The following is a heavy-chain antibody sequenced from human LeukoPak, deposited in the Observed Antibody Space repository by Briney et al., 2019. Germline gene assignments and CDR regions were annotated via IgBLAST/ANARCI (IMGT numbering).Heavy chain of an antibody. Sequence: PGGSLRLSCAASGFTFSNSAMSWVRQAPGKWLEWVSSISGSGVNTYYADSVKGRFTIFRDNSKNTLYLQMNSLRVEDTAVYYCAKEIVPPSGYYFDYWGQGTLVTVSS. J-gene: IGHJ4*02. CDR2: ISGSGVNT. CDR3: AKEIVPPSGYYFDY. D-gene: IGHD6-6*01. V-gene: IGHV3-23*01. CDR1: GFTFSNSA.